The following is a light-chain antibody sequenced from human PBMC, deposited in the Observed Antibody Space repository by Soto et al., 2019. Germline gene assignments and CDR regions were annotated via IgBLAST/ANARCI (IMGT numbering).Light chain of an antibody. CDR2: AAS. CDR3: HKYNSALWT. J-gene: IGKJ1*01. V-gene: IGKV1-27*01. Sequence: DIQMTQSPSSLSASVGDRVTITCRASQGISNYLAWYQQKPGKVPKLLIYAASTLQAGVPSRFSGSGSGTYFTLIISSLQPEDVATYYGHKYNSALWTFGRVTKVEIK. CDR1: QGISNY.